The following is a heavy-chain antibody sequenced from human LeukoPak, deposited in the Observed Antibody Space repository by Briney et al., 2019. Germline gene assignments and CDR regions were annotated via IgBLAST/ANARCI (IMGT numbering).Heavy chain of an antibody. V-gene: IGHV3-48*03. Sequence: GGSLRLSCAASGFTFSSYAMSWVRQAPGKGLEWVSYISSSGSTIYYADSVKGRFTISRDNAKNSLYLQMNSLRAEDTAVYYCARAINYGSGSYYVDYWGQGTLVTVAS. CDR1: GFTFSSYA. CDR2: ISSSGSTI. D-gene: IGHD3-10*01. J-gene: IGHJ4*02. CDR3: ARAINYGSGSYYVDY.